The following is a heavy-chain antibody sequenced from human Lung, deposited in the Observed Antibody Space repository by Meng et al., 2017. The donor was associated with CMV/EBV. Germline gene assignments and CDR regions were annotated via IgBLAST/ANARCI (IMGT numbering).Heavy chain of an antibody. CDR3: ARTTYQLKHLSYSSSWYLWFDP. D-gene: IGHD6-13*01. CDR1: GGTFSSYA. J-gene: IGHJ5*02. V-gene: IGHV1-69*05. Sequence: SXXVSXXASGGTFSSYAISWVRQAPGQGLEWMGGIIPIFGTANYAQKFQGRVTITTDESTSTAYMELSSLRSEDTAVYYCARTTYQLKHLSYSSSWYLWFDPWXQGTLVTVSS. CDR2: IIPIFGTA.